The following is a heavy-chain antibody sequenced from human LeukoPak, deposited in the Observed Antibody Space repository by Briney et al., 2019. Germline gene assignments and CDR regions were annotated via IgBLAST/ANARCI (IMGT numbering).Heavy chain of an antibody. CDR1: GGSISSYD. CDR3: ARAGYYDSSGSQSGFDP. J-gene: IGHJ5*02. D-gene: IGHD3-22*01. CDR2: TYTSGST. V-gene: IGHV4-4*07. Sequence: SETLSLTCTVSGGSISSYDWSWIRQPAGKGLEWIGRTYTSGSTNYNPSLKSRVTMSVDMSKNQFSLKLSSVTAADTAVYYCARAGYYDSSGSQSGFDPWGQGTLVTVSS.